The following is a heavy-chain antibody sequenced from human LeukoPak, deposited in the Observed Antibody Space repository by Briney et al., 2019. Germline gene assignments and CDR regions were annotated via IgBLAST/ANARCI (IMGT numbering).Heavy chain of an antibody. D-gene: IGHD2-15*01. CDR1: GGSFSGYY. CDR2: INHSGST. Sequence: SETLSLTCAVYGGSFSGYYWSWIRQPPGKGLEWIGEINHSGSTNYNPSLKNRVTISVDTSKNQFSLKLSSVTAADTAVYYCARAERCSGGSCYHSEFDYWGQGTLVTVSS. J-gene: IGHJ4*02. V-gene: IGHV4-34*01. CDR3: ARAERCSGGSCYHSEFDY.